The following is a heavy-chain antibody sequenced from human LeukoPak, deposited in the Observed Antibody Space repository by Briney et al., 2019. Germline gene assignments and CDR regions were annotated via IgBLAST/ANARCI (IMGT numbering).Heavy chain of an antibody. CDR3: ARGDYYDSSGYFHPMAFDI. Sequence: SQTLSLTCTVSGGSISSSSYYWGWIRQPPGKGLEWFGSIYYSGSPHYNSSLKSRVTISVDTSKKQFSLKLSSVTAADTAVYYCARGDYYDSSGYFHPMAFDIWGQGTMVTVSS. D-gene: IGHD3-22*01. V-gene: IGHV4-39*01. CDR2: IYYSGSP. CDR1: GGSISSSSYY. J-gene: IGHJ3*02.